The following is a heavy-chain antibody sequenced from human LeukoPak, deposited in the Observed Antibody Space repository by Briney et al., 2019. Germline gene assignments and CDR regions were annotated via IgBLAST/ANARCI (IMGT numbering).Heavy chain of an antibody. V-gene: IGHV4-59*08. J-gene: IGHJ5*02. Sequence: SETLSLTCAVYGGSISRYYWSWIRQPPGKGLEWIGYIDYSGTTNYNPSLKSRVTISVDTSKNQFSLNLSSVMAADTAVYYCARRRPNNWFDPWGQGTLVTVSS. CDR2: IDYSGTT. CDR3: ARRRPNNWFDP. CDR1: GGSISRYY.